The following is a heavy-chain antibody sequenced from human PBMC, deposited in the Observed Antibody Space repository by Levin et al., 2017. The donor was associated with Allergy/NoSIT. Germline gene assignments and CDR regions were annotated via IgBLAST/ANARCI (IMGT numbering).Heavy chain of an antibody. D-gene: IGHD6-19*01. J-gene: IGHJ4*02. Sequence: PSETLSLTCTVSGDSINNYYWTWIRQPPGKGLEWIGTMSYNGGSDYNPSLRSRVTMSRDMSKGQLSLKLDFVTAADTAVYYCASDKDRSAWYFYWGQGILVTVSS. CDR1: GDSINNYY. CDR3: ASDKDRSAWYFY. V-gene: IGHV4-59*01. CDR2: MSYNGGS.